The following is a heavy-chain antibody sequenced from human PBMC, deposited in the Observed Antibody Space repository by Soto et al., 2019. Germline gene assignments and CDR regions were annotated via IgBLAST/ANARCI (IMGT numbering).Heavy chain of an antibody. V-gene: IGHV1-69*13. Sequence: AVKVACKASGCTFSSYAINWGRQAPGQGLEWMGGIIPIFGTANYAQKFQGRFTITADESTSTAYIELSSLRSEDTAVYYCAREASENRGWYVYWGQGTLVTVYS. CDR2: IIPIFGTA. CDR1: GCTFSSYA. CDR3: AREASENRGWYVY. D-gene: IGHD6-19*01. J-gene: IGHJ4*02.